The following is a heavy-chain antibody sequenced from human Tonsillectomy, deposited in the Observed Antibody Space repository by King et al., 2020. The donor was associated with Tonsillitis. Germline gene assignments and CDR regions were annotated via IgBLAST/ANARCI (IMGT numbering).Heavy chain of an antibody. J-gene: IGHJ4*02. CDR1: GFTFSSYG. CDR3: ARDRRGVVVVAATGLLASYFDY. V-gene: IGHV3-33*01. D-gene: IGHD2-15*01. CDR2: IWYDGSNK. Sequence: VQLVESGGGVVQPGRSLRLSCAASGFTFSSYGMHWVRQAPGKGLEWVAVIWYDGSNKYYADSVKGRFTISRDNSKNTLYLQMNSLRAEDTAVYYCARDRRGVVVVAATGLLASYFDYWGQGTLVTVSS.